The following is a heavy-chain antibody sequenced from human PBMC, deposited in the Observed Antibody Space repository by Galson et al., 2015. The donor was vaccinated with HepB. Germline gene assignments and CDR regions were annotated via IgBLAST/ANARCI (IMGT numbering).Heavy chain of an antibody. J-gene: IGHJ5*02. Sequence: ETLSLTCTVSGGSISSSSYYWGWIRQPPGKGLEWIGSIYYSGSTYYNPSLKSRVTISVDTSKNQFSLKLSSVTAADTAVYYCARDREYCSSTSCYKQFDPWGQGTLVTVSS. D-gene: IGHD2-2*02. CDR1: GGSISSSSYY. CDR2: IYYSGST. V-gene: IGHV4-39*07. CDR3: ARDREYCSSTSCYKQFDP.